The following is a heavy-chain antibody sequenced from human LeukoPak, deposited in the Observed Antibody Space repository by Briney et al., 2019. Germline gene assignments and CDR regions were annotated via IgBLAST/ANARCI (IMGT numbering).Heavy chain of an antibody. CDR1: GFTVSNFY. CDR3: AKDISGSYRGCFDY. Sequence: GGSLRLSCAASGFTVSNFYMTWVRQAPGKGLECVSVIYSGGSANYADSVKGRFTISRDNSKNTLYLQMNSLRAEDTAVYYCAKDISGSYRGCFDYWGQGTLVTVSS. CDR2: IYSGGSA. J-gene: IGHJ4*02. V-gene: IGHV3-66*01. D-gene: IGHD1-26*01.